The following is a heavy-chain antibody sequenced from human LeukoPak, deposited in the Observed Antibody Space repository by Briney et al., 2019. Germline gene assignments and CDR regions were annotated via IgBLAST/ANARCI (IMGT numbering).Heavy chain of an antibody. J-gene: IGHJ4*02. CDR2: ISGSGGST. Sequence: GGSLRLSCAASGFTFSSYAMSWVRQAPGKGLEWVSGISGSGGSTNYADSVKGRFTISRDNSKNTLYLQMNSLRAEDTAIYYCAKPLISGSYYFDYWGQGTLVTVSS. D-gene: IGHD1-26*01. CDR3: AKPLISGSYYFDY. V-gene: IGHV3-23*01. CDR1: GFTFSSYA.